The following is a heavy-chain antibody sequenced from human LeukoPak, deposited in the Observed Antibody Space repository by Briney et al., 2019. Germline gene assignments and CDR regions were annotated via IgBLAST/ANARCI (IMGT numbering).Heavy chain of an antibody. J-gene: IGHJ4*02. Sequence: ASVKVSCKSSGYTFTGYYIHWVRQAPGQGLEWMGWINPNSGGTNYAQKFQGWVTMTRDTSISTAYMELSRLRSDDAAVYYCSRSDATMVGGGLDYWGQGTLVTVSS. CDR3: SRSDATMVGGGLDY. CDR2: INPNSGGT. D-gene: IGHD4/OR15-4a*01. CDR1: GYTFTGYY. V-gene: IGHV1-2*04.